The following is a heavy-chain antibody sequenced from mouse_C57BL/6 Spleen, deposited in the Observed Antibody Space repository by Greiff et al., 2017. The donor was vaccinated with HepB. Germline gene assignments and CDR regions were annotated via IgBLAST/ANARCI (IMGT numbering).Heavy chain of an antibody. CDR3: AFGSSHFGY. J-gene: IGHJ2*01. D-gene: IGHD1-1*01. CDR1: GYSFTDYN. V-gene: IGHV1-39*01. Sequence: EVKLQEPGPELVKPGASVKLSCKASGYSFTDYNMNWVKQSTGKSLEWIGVINPNYGTTSYNQKFKGKATLTVDQSSSTAYMQLNSLTSEDAAVYYCAFGSSHFGYWGQGTTLTVSS. CDR2: INPNYGTT.